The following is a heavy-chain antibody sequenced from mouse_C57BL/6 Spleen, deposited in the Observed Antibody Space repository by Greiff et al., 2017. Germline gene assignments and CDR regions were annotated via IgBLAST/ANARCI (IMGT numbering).Heavy chain of an antibody. J-gene: IGHJ4*01. D-gene: IGHD1-1*01. V-gene: IGHV1-15*01. CDR3: TRAVIRVYAMDY. CDR1: GYTFTDYE. Sequence: QVQLQQSGAELVRPGASVTLSCKASGYTFTDYEMHWVKQTPVHGLEWIGAIDPETGGTAYNQKFKGKAILTADKSSSTAYMELRSLTSEDSAVYYCTRAVIRVYAMDYWGQGTSVTVSS. CDR2: IDPETGGT.